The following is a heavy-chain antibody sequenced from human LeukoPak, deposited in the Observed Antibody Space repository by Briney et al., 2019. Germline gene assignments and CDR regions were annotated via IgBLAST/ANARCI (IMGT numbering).Heavy chain of an antibody. J-gene: IGHJ4*02. CDR1: GFTFSSYA. CDR3: AKSPYYDSSGPLDY. V-gene: IGHV3-23*01. Sequence: GGSLRLSCAASGFTFSSYAMSWVRQAPGKGLEWVSAISGSGGSTYYADSVKGRFTISRDNSKSTLYLQMNSLRAEDTAVYYCAKSPYYDSSGPLDYWGQGTLVTVSS. CDR2: ISGSGGST. D-gene: IGHD3-22*01.